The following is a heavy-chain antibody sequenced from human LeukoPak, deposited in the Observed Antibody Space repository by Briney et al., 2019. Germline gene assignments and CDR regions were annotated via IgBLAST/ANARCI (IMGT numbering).Heavy chain of an antibody. CDR1: GFTFSSYS. V-gene: IGHV3-21*04. J-gene: IGHJ6*02. D-gene: IGHD3-22*01. CDR2: ISSSSSYI. CDR3: ARDYYRWPHYYYYGMDV. Sequence: GGSLRLSCAASGFTFSSYSMNWVRQAPGQGLEWVSSISSSSSYIYYADSVKGRFTISRDNAKNSLRLQMNSLRAEDTAVYYCARDYYRWPHYYYYGMDVWGQGTTVTVSS.